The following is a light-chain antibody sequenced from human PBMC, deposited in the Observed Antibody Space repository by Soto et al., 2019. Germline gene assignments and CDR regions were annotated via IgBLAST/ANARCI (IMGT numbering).Light chain of an antibody. J-gene: IGKJ5*01. Sequence: EIVLTQSPGTLSMSPGQRATVSCRASQSVGTYLAWYQQKPGQPPRLLISVASSRATGIPDRFSGSGCGTEFTLTISRVEPEDFAVYFCQQYLAPPPITFGQGTRLDIK. CDR3: QQYLAPPPIT. CDR1: QSVGTY. V-gene: IGKV3-20*01. CDR2: VAS.